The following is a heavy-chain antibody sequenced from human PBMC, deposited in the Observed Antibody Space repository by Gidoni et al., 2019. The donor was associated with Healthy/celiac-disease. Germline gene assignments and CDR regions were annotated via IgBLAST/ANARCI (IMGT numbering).Heavy chain of an antibody. D-gene: IGHD5-18*01. Sequence: EVQLVESGGGLVQPGGSLRLSCAASGFTFSSYWMSWVRQAPGKGLEWVANIKQDGSEKYYVDSVKGRFTISRDNAKNSLYLQMNSLRAEDTAVYYCARDLRRESGYSYGTHDAFDIWGQGTMVTVSS. CDR2: IKQDGSEK. V-gene: IGHV3-7*01. J-gene: IGHJ3*02. CDR3: ARDLRRESGYSYGTHDAFDI. CDR1: GFTFSSYW.